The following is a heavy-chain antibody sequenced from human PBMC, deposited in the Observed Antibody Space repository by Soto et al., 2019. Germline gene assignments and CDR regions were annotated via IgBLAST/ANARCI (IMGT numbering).Heavy chain of an antibody. D-gene: IGHD6-6*01. CDR3: ARARIAARPLPPRYYYYYYMDV. V-gene: IGHV3-13*01. Sequence: GGSLRLSCAATGFTFSSHDMHWVRQATGKGLEWVSAIGTAGDTYYPGSVKGRFTISRENAKNSLYLQMNSLRAGDTAVYYCARARIAARPLPPRYYYYYYMDVWGKGTTVTVSS. CDR1: GFTFSSHD. CDR2: IGTAGDT. J-gene: IGHJ6*03.